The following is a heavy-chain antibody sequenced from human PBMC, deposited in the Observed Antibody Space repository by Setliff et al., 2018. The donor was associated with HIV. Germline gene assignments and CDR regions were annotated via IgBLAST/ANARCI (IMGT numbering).Heavy chain of an antibody. CDR1: GYIFTMYT. Sequence: ASVKVSCKASGYIFTMYTMYWVRQAPGQRLEWMGRINTVNGNTKYSQNFQGRVTITRDTSANTANMELSRLRSEDTAVYYCAREPAGSGSGSFGFWGQGTLVTVSS. D-gene: IGHD3-10*01. CDR2: INTVNGNT. CDR3: AREPAGSGSGSFGF. J-gene: IGHJ4*02. V-gene: IGHV1-3*04.